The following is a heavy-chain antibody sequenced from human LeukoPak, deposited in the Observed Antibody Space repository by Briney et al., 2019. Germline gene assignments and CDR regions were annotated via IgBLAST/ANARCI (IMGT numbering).Heavy chain of an antibody. Sequence: GASVKVSCKASGYTFTGYYMHWVRQAPGQGLEWIGWINPNSGGTNYAQKFQGRVTMTRDTSISTAYMELSRLRSDDTAVYYCARDRSYCCSTSCYRGGDAFDIWGQGTMVTVSS. V-gene: IGHV1-2*02. J-gene: IGHJ3*02. CDR3: ARDRSYCCSTSCYRGGDAFDI. CDR1: GYTFTGYY. CDR2: INPNSGGT. D-gene: IGHD2-2*01.